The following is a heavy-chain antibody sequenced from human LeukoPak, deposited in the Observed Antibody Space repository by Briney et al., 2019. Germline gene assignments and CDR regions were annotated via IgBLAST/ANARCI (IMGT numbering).Heavy chain of an antibody. CDR2: IYYSGST. CDR1: GGSISSGDYY. V-gene: IGHV4-30-4*01. D-gene: IGHD6-19*01. J-gene: IGHJ4*02. Sequence: PSQTLSLTCTVSGGSISSGDYYWSWIRQPPGKGLEWIGYIYYSGSTYYNPSLKSRVTLSVDTSKNQFSLKLSSVTAADTAVYYCASVASSGWSVSNWGQGTLVTVSS. CDR3: ASVASSGWSVSN.